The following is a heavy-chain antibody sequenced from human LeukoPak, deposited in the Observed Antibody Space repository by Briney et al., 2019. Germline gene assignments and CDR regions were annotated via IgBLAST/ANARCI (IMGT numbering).Heavy chain of an antibody. D-gene: IGHD3/OR15-3a*01. J-gene: IGHJ5*02. V-gene: IGHV3-7*01. CDR2: IGKDGSGN. CDR3: ARDLDYYATDH. CDR1: GFSLSRYW. Sequence: GGSLRLSCAASGFSLSRYWMSWVRQAPGKGLEWVANIGKDGSGNHYVDSVEGRFTISRDNAKNSLYLQMNSLRADDTAVYYCARDLDYYATDHWGQRTLVTVSS.